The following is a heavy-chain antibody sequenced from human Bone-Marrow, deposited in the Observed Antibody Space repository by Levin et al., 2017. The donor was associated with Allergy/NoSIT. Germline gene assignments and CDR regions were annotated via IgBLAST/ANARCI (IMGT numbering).Heavy chain of an antibody. Sequence: RSQTLSLTCTVSGGSISSGSYYWSWIRQPAGKGLEWIGRIYTSGSTNYNPSLKSRVTISVDTSKNQFSLKLSSVTAADTAVYYCARGWLLSHDYYYYYMDVWGKGTTVTVSS. CDR3: ARGWLLSHDYYYYYMDV. CDR1: GGSISSGSYY. V-gene: IGHV4-61*02. D-gene: IGHD3-9*01. J-gene: IGHJ6*03. CDR2: IYTSGST.